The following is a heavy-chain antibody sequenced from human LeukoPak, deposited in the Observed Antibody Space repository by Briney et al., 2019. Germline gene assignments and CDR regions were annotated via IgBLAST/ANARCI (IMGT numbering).Heavy chain of an antibody. CDR3: ARASDYYDSSGQFDY. CDR1: GYTFTNYG. V-gene: IGHV1-69*04. J-gene: IGHJ4*02. CDR2: IIPILGIA. Sequence: ASVKVSCKASGYTFTNYGIYWVRQAPGQGLEWMGRIIPILGIANYAQKFQGRVTITADKSTSTAYMELSSLRSEDTAVYYCARASDYYDSSGQFDYWGQGTLVTVSS. D-gene: IGHD3-22*01.